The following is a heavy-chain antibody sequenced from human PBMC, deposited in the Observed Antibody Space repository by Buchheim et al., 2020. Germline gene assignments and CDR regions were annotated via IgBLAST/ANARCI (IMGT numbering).Heavy chain of an antibody. J-gene: IGHJ6*02. D-gene: IGHD1-26*01. CDR1: RFTFSSYA. Sequence: EVQLLESGGGLVQPGGSLRLSCAASRFTFSSYAMTWVRQAPGKGLEWVSTISGSGNSTYYTDSVKGRFTISRDNSTNTLYLQMNSRRAEDTAVYYCAKGVGATSSYGMDVWGQGTT. CDR2: ISGSGNST. CDR3: AKGVGATSSYGMDV. V-gene: IGHV3-23*01.